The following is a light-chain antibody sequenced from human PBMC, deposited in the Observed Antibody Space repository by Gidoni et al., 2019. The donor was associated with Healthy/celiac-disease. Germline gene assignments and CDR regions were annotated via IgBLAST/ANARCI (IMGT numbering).Light chain of an antibody. Sequence: EIVMTQSPATRSVSPGERATLSCRASQSVSSNLAWYQQKPGQAPRLLIYGASTRATGIPARFSGSGSGTEFTLTISSLQSEDFAVYYCQQYKNWPQTFXQXTKVEIK. CDR3: QQYKNWPQT. CDR2: GAS. J-gene: IGKJ1*01. V-gene: IGKV3-15*01. CDR1: QSVSSN.